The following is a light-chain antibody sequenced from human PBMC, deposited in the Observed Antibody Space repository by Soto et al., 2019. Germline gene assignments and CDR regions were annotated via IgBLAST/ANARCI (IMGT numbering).Light chain of an antibody. J-gene: IGKJ5*01. CDR2: GAS. CDR1: QSVSSN. Sequence: DIVMTQSPDSLAVSLGERATPSCRASQSVSSNLAWYQQKPGQAPRLLIYGASTRATGIPARFSGSGSGTEFTLTISSLQSEDFAVYYCQQYNNWITFGQGTRLEIK. V-gene: IGKV3-15*01. CDR3: QQYNNWIT.